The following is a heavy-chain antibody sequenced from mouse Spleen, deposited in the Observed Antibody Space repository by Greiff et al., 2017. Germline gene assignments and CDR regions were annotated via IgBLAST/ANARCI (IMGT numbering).Heavy chain of an antibody. Sequence: EVMLVESGGGLVKLGGSLKLSCAASGFTFSSYAMSWVRQTPEKRLEWVATISSGGGNTYYPDSVKGRFTISRDNAKNTLYLQMSSLKSEDTAMYYCARQFYYYGSSYDYAMDYWGQGTSVTVSS. CDR2: ISSGGGNT. CDR1: GFTFSSYA. D-gene: IGHD1-1*01. J-gene: IGHJ4*01. CDR3: ARQFYYYGSSYDYAMDY. V-gene: IGHV5-9*01.